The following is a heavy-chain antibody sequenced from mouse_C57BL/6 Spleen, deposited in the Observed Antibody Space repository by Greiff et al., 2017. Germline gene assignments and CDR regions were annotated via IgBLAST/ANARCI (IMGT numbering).Heavy chain of an antibody. CDR1: GYTFTSYW. CDR3: ARYGYGSSYWYFDV. D-gene: IGHD1-1*01. Sequence: QVQLKQPGAELVRPGSSVKLSCKASGYTFTSYWMDWVKQRPGQGLEWIGNIYPSDSETHYNQKFKDKATLTVDKSSSTAYMQLSSLTSEDSAVYYCARYGYGSSYWYFDVWGTGTTVTVSS. CDR2: IYPSDSET. J-gene: IGHJ1*03. V-gene: IGHV1-61*01.